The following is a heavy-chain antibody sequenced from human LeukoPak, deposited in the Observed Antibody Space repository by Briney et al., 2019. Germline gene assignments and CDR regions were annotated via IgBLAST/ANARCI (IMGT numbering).Heavy chain of an antibody. CDR3: GYITMVRGVINFDY. CDR1: GFTFSSYS. Sequence: GRSLRLSCAASGFTFSSYSMNWVRQAPGKGLEWVSSISSSSSYIYYADSVKGRFTISRDNAKNSLYLQMNSLRAEDTAVYYCGYITMVRGVINFDYWGQGTLVTVSS. V-gene: IGHV3-21*01. J-gene: IGHJ4*02. D-gene: IGHD3-10*01. CDR2: ISSSSSYI.